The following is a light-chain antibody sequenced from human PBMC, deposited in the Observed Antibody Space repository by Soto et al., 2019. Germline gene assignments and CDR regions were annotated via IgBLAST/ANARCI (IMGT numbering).Light chain of an antibody. V-gene: IGKV3-11*01. Sequence: EIVLTQSPATLSLSPGERATLSCRASQSVSSYLAWYQQKPGQAPRLLIYDASNRATGIPARFSGSGSGTDFTLTISSLEPDDFAVYSCQQRSNWPPLFTFGPGTKVDIK. CDR2: DAS. J-gene: IGKJ3*01. CDR1: QSVSSY. CDR3: QQRSNWPPLFT.